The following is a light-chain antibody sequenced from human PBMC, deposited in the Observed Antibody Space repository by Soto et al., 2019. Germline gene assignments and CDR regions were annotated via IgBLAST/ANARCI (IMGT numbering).Light chain of an antibody. CDR1: QCISSW. CDR2: DAS. Sequence: DIQMTQSPSTLSASVGDRVTITCRASQCISSWLAWYQQKPGKAPKLLIYDASSLESGVPSRFSGIGSGTEFTLAISSLQPDDFATYYCQQYNSYLWTFGQGTKVEI. V-gene: IGKV1-5*01. CDR3: QQYNSYLWT. J-gene: IGKJ1*01.